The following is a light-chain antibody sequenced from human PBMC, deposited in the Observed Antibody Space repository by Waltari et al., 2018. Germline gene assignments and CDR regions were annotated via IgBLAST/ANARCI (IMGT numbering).Light chain of an antibody. Sequence: ETVMTPSPRTLSLSLGDRATLPCRASQSVSTNLAWYQKKPGQAPRLLIYGASIRATGIPARFSGRGAGTEFTLTISSLQSEDFAVYYCQQYNNWPPYIFGQGSQLEI. V-gene: IGKV3-15*01. CDR1: QSVSTN. CDR2: GAS. J-gene: IGKJ2*01. CDR3: QQYNNWPPYI.